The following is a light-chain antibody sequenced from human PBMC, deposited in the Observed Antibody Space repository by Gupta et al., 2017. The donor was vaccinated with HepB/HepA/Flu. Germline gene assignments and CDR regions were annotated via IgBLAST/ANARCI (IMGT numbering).Light chain of an antibody. CDR3: QQYGSSAT. J-gene: IGKJ1*01. Sequence: EIVLTQSPGTLSLSPGESATLSCRASQSVSSSYLAWYQQKPGQAPRLLIYGASSRATGIPDRFSGSGSGTDFTLTISRLEPEDFAVYYWQQYGSSATFGQGTKVEIK. CDR1: QSVSSSY. CDR2: GAS. V-gene: IGKV3-20*01.